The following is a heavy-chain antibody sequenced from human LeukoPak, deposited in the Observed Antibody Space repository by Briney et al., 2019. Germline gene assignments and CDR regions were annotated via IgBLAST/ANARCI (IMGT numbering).Heavy chain of an antibody. CDR2: INTDGTT. D-gene: IGHD6-6*01. V-gene: IGHV4-4*07. Sequence: SETLSLTCTVSSASISRYLWGWTRQSAGKGLEWIGRINTDGTTNYNPSLKSRVTISIDTSKNRFSLKVSSVIAADTAMYYCARGGSRSYTSSTLDYWGQGTLVTVSS. J-gene: IGHJ4*02. CDR1: SASISRYL. CDR3: ARGGSRSYTSSTLDY.